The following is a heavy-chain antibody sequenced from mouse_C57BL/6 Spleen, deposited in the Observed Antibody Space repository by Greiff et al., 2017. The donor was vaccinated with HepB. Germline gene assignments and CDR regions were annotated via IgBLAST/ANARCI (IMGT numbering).Heavy chain of an antibody. J-gene: IGHJ4*01. CDR3: ARGYYGRYYYAMDY. D-gene: IGHD1-1*01. CDR2: IHPNSGST. V-gene: IGHV1-64*01. CDR1: GYTFTSYW. Sequence: VQLQQPGAELVMPGASVKLSCKASGYTFTSYWMHWVKQRPGQGLEWIGMIHPNSGSTNYNEKFKSKATLTVDKSSSTAYMQLSSLTSEDSAVYYCARGYYGRYYYAMDYWGQGTSVSVSS.